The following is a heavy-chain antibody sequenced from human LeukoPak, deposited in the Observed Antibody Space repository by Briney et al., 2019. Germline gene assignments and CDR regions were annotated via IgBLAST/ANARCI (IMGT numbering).Heavy chain of an antibody. CDR1: GFTFDDYG. J-gene: IGHJ4*02. Sequence: AGGSLRLSCAASGFTFDDYGMSWVRQAPGKGLEWVSGINWNGGSIGYADSVKGRFTISRDNAKNSLYLQMNSLRAEDTALYYCARVGEYYYDSSGYYPGYWGQGTLVTVSS. V-gene: IGHV3-20*04. D-gene: IGHD3-22*01. CDR3: ARVGEYYYDSSGYYPGY. CDR2: INWNGGSI.